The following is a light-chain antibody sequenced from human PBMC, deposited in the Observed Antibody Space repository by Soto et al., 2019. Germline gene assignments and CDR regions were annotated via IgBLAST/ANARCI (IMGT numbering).Light chain of an antibody. Sequence: QSALTQPASVSGTPGQSITISCTGTSSDVGSYNLVSWYQQHAGKAPKLMIYEGSKRPSGVSNRFSGSKYGSTASLTISGLQAEDEADYDCCSSAVSSLFVVFGGGTKLTVL. CDR3: CSSAVSSLFVV. CDR2: EGS. J-gene: IGLJ2*01. CDR1: SSDVGSYNL. V-gene: IGLV2-23*03.